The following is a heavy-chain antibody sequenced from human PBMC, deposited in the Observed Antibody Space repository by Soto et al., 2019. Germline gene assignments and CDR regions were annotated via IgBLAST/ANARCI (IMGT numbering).Heavy chain of an antibody. Sequence: EVQLLESGGGLVQPGGSLRLSCAASGFTFSSYAMSWVRQAPGKGLEWVSAISGSGGSTYYADSVKGRFTISRDNSKNTLYLQMNSLSAEDTAVYYCAKALYDYYDSSCYYLPPPWSQGTLVTVSS. CDR3: AKALYDYYDSSCYYLPPP. V-gene: IGHV3-23*01. CDR1: GFTFSSYA. J-gene: IGHJ5*02. D-gene: IGHD3-22*01. CDR2: ISGSGGST.